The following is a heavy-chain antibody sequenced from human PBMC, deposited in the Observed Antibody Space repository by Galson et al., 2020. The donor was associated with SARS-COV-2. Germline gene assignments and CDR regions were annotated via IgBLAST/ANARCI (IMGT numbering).Heavy chain of an antibody. CDR3: AREGVVIPTDAFDI. Sequence: GESLKISCAASGFTFSSYAMHWVRQAPGKGLEWVAVISYDGSNKYYADSVKGRFTISGDNSKNTLYLQMNSLRAEDTAVYYCAREGVVIPTDAFDIWGQGTMVTVSS. V-gene: IGHV3-30*01. CDR2: ISYDGSNK. CDR1: GFTFSSYA. D-gene: IGHD3-3*01. J-gene: IGHJ3*02.